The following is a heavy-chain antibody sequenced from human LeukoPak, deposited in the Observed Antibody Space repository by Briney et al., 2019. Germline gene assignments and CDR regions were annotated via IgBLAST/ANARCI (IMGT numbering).Heavy chain of an antibody. J-gene: IGHJ6*02. Sequence: SLRLSCAASGFTFDDYAMHWVRQAPGKGLEWVSGISWNSGSIGYADSVKGRFTISRDNAKNSLYLQTNSLRAEDTALYYCAKDRSPGPADGMDVWGQGTTVTVSS. V-gene: IGHV3-9*01. CDR2: ISWNSGSI. CDR3: AKDRSPGPADGMDV. CDR1: GFTFDDYA. D-gene: IGHD3-10*01.